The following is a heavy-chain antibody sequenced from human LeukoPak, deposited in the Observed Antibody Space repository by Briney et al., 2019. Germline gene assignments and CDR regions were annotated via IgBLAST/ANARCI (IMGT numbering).Heavy chain of an antibody. V-gene: IGHV3-9*01. J-gene: IGHJ6*02. CDR3: AKDRGGDFRAYGMDV. D-gene: IGHD2-21*02. CDR2: ISWSSGNI. Sequence: PGGSLRLSCAASGFTFDDYAMHWVRQAPGKGLEWVSGISWSSGNIGYADSVKGRFTISRDNAKNSLYLQMNSLRAEDTALYYCAKDRGGDFRAYGMDVWGQGTTVIVSS. CDR1: GFTFDDYA.